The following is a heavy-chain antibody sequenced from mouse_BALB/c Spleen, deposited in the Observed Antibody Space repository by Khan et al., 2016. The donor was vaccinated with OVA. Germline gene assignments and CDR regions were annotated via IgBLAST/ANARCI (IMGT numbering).Heavy chain of an antibody. CDR2: ISYSGGT. Sequence: VQLQQSGPGLVKPSQSLSLTCTVTGYSITSGYAWNWIRQFPGNKLEWMGYISYSGGTSYNPSLKSRISITRDTSKNQFFLQLNSVTTEDTATYTGASENYYGDCIDYWGQGTTLTVSS. J-gene: IGHJ2*01. V-gene: IGHV3-2*02. CDR3: ASENYYGDCIDY. CDR1: GYSITSGYA. D-gene: IGHD1-1*01.